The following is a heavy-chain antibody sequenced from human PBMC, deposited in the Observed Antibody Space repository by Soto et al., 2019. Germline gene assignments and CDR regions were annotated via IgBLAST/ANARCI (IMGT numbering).Heavy chain of an antibody. D-gene: IGHD3-10*01. Sequence: QVQLQQWGAGLLKPSETLSLTCAVYGGSFSGYYWSWIRQPPGKGLEWVGEINHSGSPNYNPSLNSRVTKLVNTSKNQYPLKLTSLTAADTAVYYCARDPYGSGSYYDYDYGRDVWGQGTTVTVSS. CDR1: GGSFSGYY. CDR3: ARDPYGSGSYYDYDYGRDV. CDR2: INHSGSP. V-gene: IGHV4-34*01. J-gene: IGHJ6*02.